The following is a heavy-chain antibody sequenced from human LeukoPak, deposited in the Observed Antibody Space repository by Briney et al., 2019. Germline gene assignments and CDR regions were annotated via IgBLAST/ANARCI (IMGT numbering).Heavy chain of an antibody. V-gene: IGHV3-48*01. CDR3: ARALGNCSSASCYYFDN. J-gene: IGHJ4*02. CDR1: GFTFSSYS. D-gene: IGHD2-2*01. CDR2: ISSRSSTI. Sequence: GGSLRLSCAASGFTFSSYSMNWVRQAPGKGLESVSYISSRSSTIYYTDSVKGRFTISRGSAKNSLYLQMNSLRAEDTAVYYCARALGNCSSASCYYFDNWGQGTLVTVSS.